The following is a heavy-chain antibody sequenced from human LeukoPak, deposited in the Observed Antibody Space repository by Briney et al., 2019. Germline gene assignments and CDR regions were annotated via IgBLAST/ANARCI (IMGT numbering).Heavy chain of an antibody. V-gene: IGHV4-34*01. J-gene: IGHJ6*03. CDR1: SGSFSGYY. CDR2: INHSGSA. D-gene: IGHD4-23*01. Sequence: PSETLSLTCAVYSGSFSGYYWSWIRQPPGKGLEWIGAINHSGSANYNPSLKSRVTISVDTSKNQFSLKLSSVAAADTAVYYCARQDHGGNYYFYYYMDVWGKGTTVTISS. CDR3: ARQDHGGNYYFYYYMDV.